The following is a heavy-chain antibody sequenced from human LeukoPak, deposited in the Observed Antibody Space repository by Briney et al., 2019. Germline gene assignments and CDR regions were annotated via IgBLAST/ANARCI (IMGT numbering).Heavy chain of an antibody. J-gene: IGHJ4*02. Sequence: PSGTLSLTCAVSGGSISSSNWWSWVRQPPGKGLEWIGEIYHSGSTNYNPSLKSRVTISVDKSKNQFSLKLSSVTAADTAVYYCARFPYSGYDKKGFFDYWGQGTLVTVSS. CDR2: IYHSGST. V-gene: IGHV4-4*02. CDR1: GGSISSSNW. D-gene: IGHD5-12*01. CDR3: ARFPYSGYDKKGFFDY.